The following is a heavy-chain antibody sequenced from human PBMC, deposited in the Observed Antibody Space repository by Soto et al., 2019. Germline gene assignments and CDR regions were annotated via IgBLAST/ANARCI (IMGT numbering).Heavy chain of an antibody. CDR1: GYTFTSYG. V-gene: IGHV1-18*01. CDR3: ARDIFSGYSSVWYESFDY. J-gene: IGHJ4*02. Sequence: ASVKVSCKASGYTFTSYGISWVRQAPGQGLEWMGWISAYNGNTNYAQKLQGRVTMTTDTSTSTAYMELRSLRSDDTAVYYCARDIFSGYSSVWYESFDYWGQGTLVTVSS. D-gene: IGHD6-19*01. CDR2: ISAYNGNT.